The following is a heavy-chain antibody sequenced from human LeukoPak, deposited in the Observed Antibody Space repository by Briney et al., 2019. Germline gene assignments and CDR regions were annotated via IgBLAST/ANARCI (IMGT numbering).Heavy chain of an antibody. Sequence: ASVKVSCKASGYSFTAYFMHWVRQAPGQGLEWRGWINPNTGVTDYAHKFQDRVTMTRDTSINTAYMDLRRLTSDDTAVFFCARARSSSWPFYSGLDVWGQGTTVTVSS. D-gene: IGHD6-13*01. CDR2: INPNTGVT. V-gene: IGHV1-2*02. J-gene: IGHJ6*02. CDR3: ARARSSSWPFYSGLDV. CDR1: GYSFTAYF.